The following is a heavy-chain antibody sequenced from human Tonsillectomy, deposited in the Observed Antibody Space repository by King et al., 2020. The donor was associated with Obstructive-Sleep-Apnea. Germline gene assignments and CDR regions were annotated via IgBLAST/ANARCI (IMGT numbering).Heavy chain of an antibody. CDR2: MNPNSGNT. J-gene: IGHJ4*02. V-gene: IGHV1-8*01. CDR3: ARGVRGGGDYYFDY. Sequence: QLVQSGAEVKKPGASVKVSCKASGYTFTSYDINWVRQAAGQGLEWMGWMNPNSGNTSYAQKFQGRGTMTRDTSISTAYMELSSLRSEDTAVYYCARGVRGGGDYYFDYWGQGTLVTVSS. D-gene: IGHD2-21*02. CDR1: GYTFTSYD.